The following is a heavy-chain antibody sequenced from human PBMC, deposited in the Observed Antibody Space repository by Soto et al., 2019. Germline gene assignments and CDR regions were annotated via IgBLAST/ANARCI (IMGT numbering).Heavy chain of an antibody. CDR1: GFTFSSYA. D-gene: IGHD3-10*01. J-gene: IGHJ3*02. Sequence: ESGGGLVQPGGSLRLSCAASGFTFSSYAMSWVRQAPGKGLEWVSAISGSGGSTYYADSVKGRFTISRDNSKNTLYLQMNSLRAEDTAVYYCAKDTGVLLWFGEFPDAFDIWGQGTMVTVSS. CDR3: AKDTGVLLWFGEFPDAFDI. V-gene: IGHV3-23*01. CDR2: ISGSGGST.